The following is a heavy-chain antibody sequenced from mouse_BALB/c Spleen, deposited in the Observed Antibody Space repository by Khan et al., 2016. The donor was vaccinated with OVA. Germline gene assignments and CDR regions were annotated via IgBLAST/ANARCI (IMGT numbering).Heavy chain of an antibody. J-gene: IGHJ3*01. CDR2: ISSDGDYT. Sequence: EVELVESGGGLVKPGGSLKLSCAVSGFTFSTYAMSWVRQTPEKRLEWVATISSDGDYTYYPDNVTGRFTISRDKAKNTLYLQMSSLRSEDTAMYYCARSPYGNFAYWGQGTLVTVSA. D-gene: IGHD2-1*01. CDR3: ARSPYGNFAY. CDR1: GFTFSTYA. V-gene: IGHV5-9-3*01.